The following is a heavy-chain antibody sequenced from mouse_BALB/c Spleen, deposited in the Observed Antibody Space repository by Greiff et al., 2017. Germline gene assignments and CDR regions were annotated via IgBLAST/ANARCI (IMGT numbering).Heavy chain of an antibody. V-gene: IGHV5-4*02. CDR2: ISDGGSYT. Sequence: EVHLVESGGGLVKPGGSVKLSCAASGFTFTDYYMHWVRQTPEKRLEWVGTISDGGSYTYYPDSVKGRITMSRDNAKNNLYLQMSSLKSEDTAMYYYAGGKVVDPFDYWGQGTTLTVSS. CDR1: GFTFTDYY. J-gene: IGHJ2*01. CDR3: AGGKVVDPFDY. D-gene: IGHD1-1*01.